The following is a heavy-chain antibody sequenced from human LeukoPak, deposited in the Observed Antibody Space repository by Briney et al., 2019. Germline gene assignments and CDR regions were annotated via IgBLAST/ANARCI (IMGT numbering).Heavy chain of an antibody. CDR2: ITPIFGTA. D-gene: IGHD2-2*01. CDR1: GGTFSSYA. CDR3: ARSTLPYYYYGMDV. J-gene: IGHJ6*02. V-gene: IGHV1-69*13. Sequence: SVKVSCKASGGTFSSYAISWVRQAPGQGLEWMGGITPIFGTANYAQKFQGRVTITADESTSTAYMELSSLRSEDTAVYYCARSTLPYYYYGMDVWGQGTTVTVSS.